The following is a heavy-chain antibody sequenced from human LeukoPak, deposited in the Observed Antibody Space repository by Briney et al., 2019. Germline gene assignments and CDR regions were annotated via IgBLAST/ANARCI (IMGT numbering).Heavy chain of an antibody. CDR3: ARLGGDNN. Sequence: GESLKISCQCSGYSFTSYWVVWVRQMPGKGLEWMGIFHPGDSDTRYSPSFQGQVTFSADKSINTAYLQWSSLKASDTAMYYCARLGGDNNWGQGTLVTVSS. J-gene: IGHJ4*02. D-gene: IGHD2-21*02. CDR2: FHPGDSDT. V-gene: IGHV5-51*01. CDR1: GYSFTSYW.